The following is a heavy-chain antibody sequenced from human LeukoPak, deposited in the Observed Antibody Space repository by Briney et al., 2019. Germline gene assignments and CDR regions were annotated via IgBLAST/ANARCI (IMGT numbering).Heavy chain of an antibody. Sequence: ASVKVSCKASGYTFTDYYIHWVRQRQAPGQGLEWMGWISAYNGNTNYAQKLQGRVTMTTDTSTSTAYMELRSLRSDDTAVYYCGRAADSGSYYNSGFDYWGQGTLVTVSS. CDR2: ISAYNGNT. CDR3: GRAADSGSYYNSGFDY. J-gene: IGHJ4*02. CDR1: GYTFTDYY. D-gene: IGHD3-10*01. V-gene: IGHV1-18*04.